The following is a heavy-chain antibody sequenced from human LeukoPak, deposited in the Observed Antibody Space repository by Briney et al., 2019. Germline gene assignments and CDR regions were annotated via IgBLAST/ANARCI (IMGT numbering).Heavy chain of an antibody. CDR2: IKEDGSEI. CDR3: TRTPDGVDY. J-gene: IGHJ4*02. CDR1: GFTFSSYA. V-gene: IGHV3-7*01. D-gene: IGHD3-10*01. Sequence: PGRSLRLSCAASGFTFSSYAMHWVRQAPGKGLEWVANIKEDGSEIFYVDSVKGRFTISRDNARNSLYLQMNSLRAEDTAVYYCTRTPDGVDYWGQGTLVTVSS.